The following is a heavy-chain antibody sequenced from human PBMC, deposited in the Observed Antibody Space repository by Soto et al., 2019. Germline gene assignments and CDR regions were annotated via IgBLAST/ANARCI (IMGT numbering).Heavy chain of an antibody. J-gene: IGHJ6*02. D-gene: IGHD3-10*01. CDR1: GFTFSTYG. Sequence: GGSLRLSCAASGFTFSTYGMHWVRQAPGKGLEWVAVISYDASNKYYADSVKGRFTISRDNSKNTLYLQMNSLRAEDTAVYYCVGVGNYDGSFPYYGMDVWGQGTTVTVSS. CDR3: VGVGNYDGSFPYYGMDV. CDR2: ISYDASNK. V-gene: IGHV3-30*03.